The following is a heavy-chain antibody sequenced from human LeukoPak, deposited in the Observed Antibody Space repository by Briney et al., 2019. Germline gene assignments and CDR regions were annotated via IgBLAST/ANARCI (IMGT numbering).Heavy chain of an antibody. CDR3: ARDQSRWLVFDY. V-gene: IGHV1-69*13. D-gene: IGHD6-19*01. CDR1: GGTFSSYA. Sequence: SVKVSCKASGGTFSSYAISWVRQAPGQGLEWMGGIIPIFGTANYAQKFQGRVTITADESTSTAYMELSSLRSEDTAVYYCARDQSRWLVFDYWGQGTLVTVSS. CDR2: IIPIFGTA. J-gene: IGHJ4*02.